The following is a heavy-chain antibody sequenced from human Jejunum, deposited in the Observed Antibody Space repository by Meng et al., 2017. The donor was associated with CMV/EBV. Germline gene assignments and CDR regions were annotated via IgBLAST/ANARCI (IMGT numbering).Heavy chain of an antibody. V-gene: IGHV7-4-1*02. CDR1: GYIFTNFA. CDR3: ARDIGLRGFDY. J-gene: IGHJ4*02. Sequence: SCKTSGYIFTNFAMNWLRQAPGQGLEWVGWINTDTEKPTYAPGFTGRFVFSLDTSVGTAYLHISDLKADDTAVYYCARDIGLRGFDYWGQGTLVTVSS. D-gene: IGHD2-15*01. CDR2: INTDTEKP.